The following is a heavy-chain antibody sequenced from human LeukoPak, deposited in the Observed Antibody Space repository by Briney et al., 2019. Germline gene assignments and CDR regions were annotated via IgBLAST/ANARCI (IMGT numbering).Heavy chain of an antibody. CDR2: IYYSGST. CDR1: GDSISGNY. V-gene: IGHV4-59*08. J-gene: IGHJ4*02. Sequence: PSETLSLTCTASGDSISGNYWTWIPQPPGKGLEWIGYIYYSGSTNYNASLKSRVTISVDTSKNQFSLKLSSVTAADTAVYYCARLGDGDNLRYFDYWGQGTLVTVST. D-gene: IGHD5-24*01. CDR3: ARLGDGDNLRYFDY.